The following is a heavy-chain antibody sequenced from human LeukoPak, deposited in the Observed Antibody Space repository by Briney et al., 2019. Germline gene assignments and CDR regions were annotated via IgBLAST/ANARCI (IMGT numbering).Heavy chain of an antibody. V-gene: IGHV4-39*01. D-gene: IGHD3-9*01. Sequence: SETLSLTCTVSGGSISSSSYYWGWIRQPPGKGLEWIGSIYYSGSTDYKPSLKSRVTMSVDTSKNQFSLKLSSVTAADTAVYYCARQVGSSRYFDWSIIDWGQGTLVTVSS. CDR1: GGSISSSSYY. CDR3: ARQVGSSRYFDWSIID. CDR2: IYYSGST. J-gene: IGHJ4*02.